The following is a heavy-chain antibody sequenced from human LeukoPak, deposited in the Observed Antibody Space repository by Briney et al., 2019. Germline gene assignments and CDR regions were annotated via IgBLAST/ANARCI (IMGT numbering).Heavy chain of an antibody. Sequence: PSQTLSLTCTVSGGSISSGSYYWIWIRQPAGKGLEWIGRIYTSGSTNYNPSLKSRVTISVDTSKNQFSLKLSSVTAADTAVYYWARGRDAPGDAFDIWGEGTMVTVSS. D-gene: IGHD2-2*01. CDR1: GGSISSGSYY. J-gene: IGHJ3*02. V-gene: IGHV4-61*02. CDR3: ARGRDAPGDAFDI. CDR2: IYTSGST.